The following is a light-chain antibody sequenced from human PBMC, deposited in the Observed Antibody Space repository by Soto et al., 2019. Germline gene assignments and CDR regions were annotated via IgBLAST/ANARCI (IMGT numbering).Light chain of an antibody. Sequence: SALTQPASVSGSPGQSITISCTGTSSDVGGYNYVSWYQQHPGKAPKLMIYDVRNRPSGVSNRFSGSKSVNTASLTISGLQAEDEAGYYCSSYTTISTYVFGTGTKVTVL. J-gene: IGLJ1*01. CDR3: SSYTTISTYV. V-gene: IGLV2-14*01. CDR1: SSDVGGYNY. CDR2: DVR.